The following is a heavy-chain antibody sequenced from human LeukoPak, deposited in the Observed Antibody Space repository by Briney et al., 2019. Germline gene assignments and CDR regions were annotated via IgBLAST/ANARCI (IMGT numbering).Heavy chain of an antibody. CDR3: ARVSGPGRNVLRYFDWLAPRAYYFDY. J-gene: IGHJ4*02. CDR2: IIPVFGTS. V-gene: IGHV1-69*13. D-gene: IGHD3-9*01. CDR1: GGTFSSYA. Sequence: SVKVSCKASGGTFSSYAISWVRQAPGQGLEWMGGIIPVFGTSNYAQKFQGRVTITADESTSTAYMELSSLRSEDTAVYYCARVSGPGRNVLRYFDWLAPRAYYFDYWGQGTLVTVSS.